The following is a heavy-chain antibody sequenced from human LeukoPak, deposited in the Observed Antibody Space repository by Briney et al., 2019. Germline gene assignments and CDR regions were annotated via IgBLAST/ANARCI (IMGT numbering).Heavy chain of an antibody. D-gene: IGHD2/OR15-2a*01. V-gene: IGHV1-2*02. CDR1: GYPFTGYY. CDR3: ARDLRGLFDYFDY. Sequence: ASVKVSCKASGYPFTGYYMHWVRQAPGQGLEWMGWINPDSGDTNYAQKFRGRVTMTRDTSISTAYMELSRLRSDDTAVFYCARDLRGLFDYFDYWGQGTLVTVSS. CDR2: INPDSGDT. J-gene: IGHJ4*02.